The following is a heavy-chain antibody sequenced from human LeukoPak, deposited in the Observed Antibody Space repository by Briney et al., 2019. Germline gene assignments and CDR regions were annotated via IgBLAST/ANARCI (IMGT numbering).Heavy chain of an antibody. Sequence: SETLSLTCTVSGGSISSSSYYWGWIRQPPGEGLEWIGRIYYSGSTYYSPSLKSRATISVDTSKNQFSLKLSCETAADTAVYYCARDFGETAVSNWFDPWGHGTLVIVSS. CDR3: ARDFGETAVSNWFDP. CDR1: GGSISSSSYY. V-gene: IGHV4-39*02. CDR2: IYYSGST. J-gene: IGHJ5*02. D-gene: IGHD3-3*01.